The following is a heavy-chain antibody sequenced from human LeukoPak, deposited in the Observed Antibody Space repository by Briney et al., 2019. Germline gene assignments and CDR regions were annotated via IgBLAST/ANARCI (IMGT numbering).Heavy chain of an antibody. Sequence: GGSLRLSCAASGFTFSSYGMHWVRQAPGKGLEWVAVIWYDGSNKYYADSVKGRFTISRDNSKNTLYLQMNSLRAEDTAVYYCARVQYDSSGYSFDYWGQGTLVTVSS. V-gene: IGHV3-33*01. CDR1: GFTFSSYG. CDR3: ARVQYDSSGYSFDY. J-gene: IGHJ4*02. CDR2: IWYDGSNK. D-gene: IGHD3-22*01.